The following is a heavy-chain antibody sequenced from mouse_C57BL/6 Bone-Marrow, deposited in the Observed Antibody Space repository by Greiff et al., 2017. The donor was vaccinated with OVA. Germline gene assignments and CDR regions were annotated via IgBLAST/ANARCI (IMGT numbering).Heavy chain of an antibody. V-gene: IGHV14-3*01. CDR2: IDPANGNT. Sequence: EVQLQQSVAELVRPGASVKLSCTASGFHIQNTYMHWVKQRPEQGLEWIGRIDPANGNTKYAPKFPGKATITADPTSNTAYLQLSSLTSEDTAIYYCARNWGVDYWGQGTTLTVSS. CDR1: GFHIQNTY. J-gene: IGHJ2*01. CDR3: ARNWGVDY. D-gene: IGHD4-1*01.